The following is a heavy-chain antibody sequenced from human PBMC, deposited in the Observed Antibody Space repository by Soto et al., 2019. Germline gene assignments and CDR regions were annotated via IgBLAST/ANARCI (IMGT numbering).Heavy chain of an antibody. V-gene: IGHV3-23*01. D-gene: IGHD1-26*01. J-gene: IGHJ4*02. CDR2: ISADGSST. CDR1: GFAFDSYA. Sequence: HPGGSLRLSCAASGFAFDSYAMSWVRQAPGKGLEWLSVISADGSSTYYADSVKGRLTISRDNSKNTLHLQMNSLRAEDTAVYYCASQWELLESGLDYWGQGSLVTVSS. CDR3: ASQWELLESGLDY.